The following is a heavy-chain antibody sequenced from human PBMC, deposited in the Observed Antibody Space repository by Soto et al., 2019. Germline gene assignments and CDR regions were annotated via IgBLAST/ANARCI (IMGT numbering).Heavy chain of an antibody. CDR1: GYTFTNYD. V-gene: IGHV1-8*01. CDR3: ARGRFRRTWFDP. D-gene: IGHD3-16*01. CDR2: MNPDSGNT. Sequence: QVQLVQSGAEVKKPGASVKVSCKASGYTFTNYDIHWVRQATGQGLEWMGWMNPDSGNTGQSKQFQGRVTMTRDTSISTAYMEMSSLRFEDTAVYYCARGRFRRTWFDPWGQGILVTVSS. J-gene: IGHJ5*02.